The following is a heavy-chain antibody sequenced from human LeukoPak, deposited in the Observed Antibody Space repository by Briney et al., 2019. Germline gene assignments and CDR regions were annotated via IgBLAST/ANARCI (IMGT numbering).Heavy chain of an antibody. Sequence: PSETLSLTCTVSGDSISTYYWSWIRQPPGKGLEWIAYIHYRGSTTYNPSLRSRVTISVDTSRNQFSLKLGSVTAADTAVYYCARSRSGYSYEHGAFEIWGQGTMVTVSS. CDR3: ARSRSGYSYEHGAFEI. CDR1: GDSISTYY. CDR2: IHYRGST. J-gene: IGHJ3*02. D-gene: IGHD5-18*01. V-gene: IGHV4-59*01.